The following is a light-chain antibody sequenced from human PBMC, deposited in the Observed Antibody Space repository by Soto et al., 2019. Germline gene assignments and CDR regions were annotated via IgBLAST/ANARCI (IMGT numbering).Light chain of an antibody. CDR1: QSVSSN. J-gene: IGKJ2*01. Sequence: EIVMTQSPATLSVSPGERATLSCRASQSVSSNLAWYQEKPGQAPRLLIYGASTRATAIPARFSGSGSGTEFTLTISSLQSEDCAVYYCQQYTTWPPVTFGQGTKLEIK. CDR2: GAS. CDR3: QQYTTWPPVT. V-gene: IGKV3-15*01.